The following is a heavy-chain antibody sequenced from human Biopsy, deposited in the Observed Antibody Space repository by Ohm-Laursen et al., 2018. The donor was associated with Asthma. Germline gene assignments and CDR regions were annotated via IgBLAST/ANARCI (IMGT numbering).Heavy chain of an antibody. Sequence: TLSPTCPVSGGSMTPTSHYWDWIRQAPGKGLEWIGYISYGGKTSYNPSLKNRVTISRDTSKNQFSLRLTSVTAADTAVYFCARRITIFGVVQKDHGMDAWGQGTTVIVSS. CDR3: ARRITIFGVVQKDHGMDA. V-gene: IGHV4-39*01. CDR2: ISYGGKT. CDR1: GGSMTPTSHY. D-gene: IGHD3-3*01. J-gene: IGHJ6*02.